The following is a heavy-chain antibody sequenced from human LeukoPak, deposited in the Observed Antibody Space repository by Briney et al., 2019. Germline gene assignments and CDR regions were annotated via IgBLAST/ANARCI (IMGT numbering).Heavy chain of an antibody. CDR1: GGPISSGGYS. V-gene: IGHV4-30-4*07. J-gene: IGHJ6*03. D-gene: IGHD3-22*01. Sequence: SETLSLTGDFSGGPISSGGYSWSSIRQPPGKGLEWIGYIYYSGCTYYNPSLKSRVTISVDTSKNQSSLKLSPVTAADTAVYYCARGGHYYDSSGYYWSYYMDVWGKGTTVTVSS. CDR2: IYYSGCT. CDR3: ARGGHYYDSSGYYWSYYMDV.